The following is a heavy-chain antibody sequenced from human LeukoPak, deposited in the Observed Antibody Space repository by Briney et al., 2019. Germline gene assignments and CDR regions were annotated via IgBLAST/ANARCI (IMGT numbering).Heavy chain of an antibody. D-gene: IGHD1-14*01. CDR1: GFAFSSCG. CDR3: ATETIRRHYDY. CDR2: IGPTVTDR. Sequence: GGSLRLSCAASGFAFSSCGVNWVRQAPGNGLEWVSSIGPTVTDRYFSDSVRGRFTISRDNAKNSMYPQMDSLRDEDTAVYYCATETIRRHYDYWAQGTLLTVSS. V-gene: IGHV3-21*04. J-gene: IGHJ4*02.